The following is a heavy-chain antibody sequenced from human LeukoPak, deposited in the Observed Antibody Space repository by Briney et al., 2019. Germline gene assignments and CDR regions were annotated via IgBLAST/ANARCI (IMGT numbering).Heavy chain of an antibody. Sequence: SETLSLTCTVSGGSISSYYWSWIRQPPGKGLEWIGYIYYSGSTNDNPSPKSRVTISVDTSKNQFSLKLSSVTAADTAVYYCAREVGATADGAFDIWGQGTMVTASS. CDR1: GGSISSYY. V-gene: IGHV4-59*01. CDR3: AREVGATADGAFDI. CDR2: IYYSGST. D-gene: IGHD1-26*01. J-gene: IGHJ3*02.